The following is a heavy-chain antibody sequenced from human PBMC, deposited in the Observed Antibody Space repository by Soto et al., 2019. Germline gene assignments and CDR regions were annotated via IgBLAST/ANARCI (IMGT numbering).Heavy chain of an antibody. V-gene: IGHV1-69*13. CDR3: ARDSTGYLRTFDY. Sequence: ASVKVSCKASGGTFSSYAISWVRQAPGQGLEWMGGIIPIFGTANYAQKFQGRVTITADESTSTAYMELSSLRSEDTAVYYCARDSTGYLRTFDYWGQGTLVTVSS. J-gene: IGHJ4*02. CDR2: IIPIFGTA. CDR1: GGTFSSYA. D-gene: IGHD5-12*01.